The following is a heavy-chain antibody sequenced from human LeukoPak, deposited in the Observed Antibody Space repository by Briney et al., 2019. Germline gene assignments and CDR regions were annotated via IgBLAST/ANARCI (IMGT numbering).Heavy chain of an antibody. CDR3: ARDGAIGGAIDY. D-gene: IGHD3-16*01. CDR1: GFTFSSYA. CDR2: ISYGGSNK. J-gene: IGHJ4*02. V-gene: IGHV3-30-3*01. Sequence: PGGSLRLSCAASGFTFSSYAMHWVRQAPGKGLEWVAVISYGGSNKYYADSVKGRFTISRDNSKNTLYLQMNSLRAEDTAVYYCARDGAIGGAIDYWGQGTLVTVSS.